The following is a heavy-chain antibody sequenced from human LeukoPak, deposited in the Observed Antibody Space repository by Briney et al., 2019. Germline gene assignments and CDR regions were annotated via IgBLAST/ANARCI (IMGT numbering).Heavy chain of an antibody. J-gene: IGHJ3*02. V-gene: IGHV4-34*01. CDR2: INHSGST. CDR1: GGSFSGYY. CDR3: ARPRRGYSYGPGAFDI. D-gene: IGHD5-18*01. Sequence: KASETLSLTCAVYGGSFSGYYWSWIRQPPGKGLEWIGEINHSGSTNYNPSLKSRVTISVDTSKNQFSLKLSSVTVADTAVYYCARPRRGYSYGPGAFDIWGQGTMVTVSS.